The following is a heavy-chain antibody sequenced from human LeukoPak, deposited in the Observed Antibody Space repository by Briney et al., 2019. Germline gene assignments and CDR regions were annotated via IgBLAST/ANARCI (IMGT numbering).Heavy chain of an antibody. D-gene: IGHD6-19*01. V-gene: IGHV4-39*02. J-gene: IGHJ4*02. CDR2: IYYSGST. Sequence: SETLSLTCTVSGGSISNDNYYWGWIRQPPGKGLEWVGSIYYSGSTYYNPSLKSRVTISIDTSKNHFSLKLSSVTAADTAVYYCATQGWYGHYFDYWGQGTLVTASS. CDR3: ATQGWYGHYFDY. CDR1: GGSISNDNYY.